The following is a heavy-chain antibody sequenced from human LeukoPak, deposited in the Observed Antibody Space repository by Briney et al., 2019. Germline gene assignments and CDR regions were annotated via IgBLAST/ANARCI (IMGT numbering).Heavy chain of an antibody. CDR3: ARGAHVRMYDSNHNCFDP. CDR1: GGTFSSYA. J-gene: IGHJ5*02. CDR2: IIPIFGTA. Sequence: SVKVSCKASGGTFSSYAISWVRQAPGQGLEWMGGIIPIFGTANYAQKFQGRVTMTRDMSTSTVYMELSSLRSEDTAVYYCARGAHVRMYDSNHNCFDPWGQGTLVTVSS. D-gene: IGHD3-22*01. V-gene: IGHV1-69*05.